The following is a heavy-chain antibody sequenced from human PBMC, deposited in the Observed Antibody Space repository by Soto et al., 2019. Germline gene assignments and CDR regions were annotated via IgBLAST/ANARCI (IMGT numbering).Heavy chain of an antibody. CDR2: IYYSGST. CDR1: GGSISSGSYY. CDR3: AREPRPLPKSNSVAVYGMDV. Sequence: PSETLSLTCTVSGGSISSGSYYWNWIRQHPGKGLEWIGDIYYSGSTNYNPSLKSRVIISLDTPKNQFSLKLSSVTAADTAVYYCAREPRPLPKSNSVAVYGMDVWGQGTTVTVS. J-gene: IGHJ6*02. D-gene: IGHD6-19*01. V-gene: IGHV4-31*03.